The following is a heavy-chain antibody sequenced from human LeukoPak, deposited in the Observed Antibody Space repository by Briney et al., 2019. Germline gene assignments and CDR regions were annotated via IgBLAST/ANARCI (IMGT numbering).Heavy chain of an antibody. CDR1: AGSISSGSYY. J-gene: IGHJ3*02. CDR2: IYTSGST. CDR3: AREPRGEDAFDI. Sequence: PSQTLSLTCTVAAGSISSGSYYWSWIRQPAGKGLEWIGRIYTSGSTNYNPSLKSRVTISVDTSKNQFSLKLSSVTAADTAVYYCAREPRGEDAFDIWGQGTMVTVSS. D-gene: IGHD3-10*01. V-gene: IGHV4-61*02.